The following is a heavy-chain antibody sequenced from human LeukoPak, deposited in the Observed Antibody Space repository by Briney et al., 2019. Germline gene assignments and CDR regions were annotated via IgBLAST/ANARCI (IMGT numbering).Heavy chain of an antibody. CDR1: GFTFSSYA. D-gene: IGHD3-9*01. J-gene: IGHJ4*02. CDR3: AAARLRYFDWLQNDY. Sequence: GRSLRLSCAASGFTFSSYAMHWVRQAPGKGLEWVAVISYDGSNKYYADSVKGRFTTSRDNSKNTLYLQMNSLRAEDTAVYYCAAARLRYFDWLQNDYWGQGTLVTVSS. CDR2: ISYDGSNK. V-gene: IGHV3-30*04.